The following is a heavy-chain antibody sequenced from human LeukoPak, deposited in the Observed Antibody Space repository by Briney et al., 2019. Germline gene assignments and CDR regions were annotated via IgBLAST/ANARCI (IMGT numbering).Heavy chain of an antibody. D-gene: IGHD3-22*01. J-gene: IGHJ4*02. CDR2: INHSGNT. V-gene: IGHV4-34*01. CDR3: ARGPYDSSRD. CDR1: GGSFSGYY. Sequence: SETLSLTCAVYGGSFSGYYWSWIRQPPGKGLEWIGEINHSGNTNYNPSLKSRVTISVDTSKNRFSLKLSSVTAADTAVYYCARGPYDSSRDWGQGTLVTVSS.